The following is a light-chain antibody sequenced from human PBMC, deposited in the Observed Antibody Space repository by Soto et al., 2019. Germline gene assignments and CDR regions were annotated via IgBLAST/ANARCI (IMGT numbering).Light chain of an antibody. V-gene: IGLV2-14*01. CDR1: SSDVGGYNY. CDR3: SSYTSSSTLNV. J-gene: IGLJ1*01. Sequence: VLTQPASVSGSPGQSIIISCTGTSSDVGGYNYVSWYQQHPGKAPKLMIYDVSNRPSGVSNRFSGSKSGNTASLTISGLQAEDEADYYCSSYTSSSTLNVFGTGTKVTVL. CDR2: DVS.